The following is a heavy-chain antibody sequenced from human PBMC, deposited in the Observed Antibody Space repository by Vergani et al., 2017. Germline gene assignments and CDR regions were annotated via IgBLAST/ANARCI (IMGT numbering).Heavy chain of an antibody. CDR1: GFTFSSYA. CDR2: ISGSGGST. D-gene: IGHD3-10*01. V-gene: IGHV3-23*04. J-gene: IGHJ4*02. CDR3: AKGAVYYYGSGSYVDY. Sequence: VQLVQSGAEVKKPGSSVKVSCKASGFTFSSYAMSWVRQAPGKGLEWVSAISGSGGSTYYADSVKGRFTISRDNSKNTLYLQMNSLRAEDTAVYYCAKGAVYYYGSGSYVDYWGQGTLVTVSS.